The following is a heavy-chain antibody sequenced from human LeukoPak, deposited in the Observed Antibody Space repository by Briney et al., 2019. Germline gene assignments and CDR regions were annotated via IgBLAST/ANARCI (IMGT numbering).Heavy chain of an antibody. CDR2: INHSGSS. CDR3: ARAQLLNWFDP. D-gene: IGHD1-7*01. V-gene: IGHV4-34*01. CDR1: GGSITDYF. Sequence: SETLSLTCALSGGSITDYFYNWVRQPPGKGLEWIGEINHSGSSTYNPSLKSRVTISVDTSKNQFSLKLSSVTAADTAVYYCARAQLLNWFDPWGQGTLVTVSS. J-gene: IGHJ5*02.